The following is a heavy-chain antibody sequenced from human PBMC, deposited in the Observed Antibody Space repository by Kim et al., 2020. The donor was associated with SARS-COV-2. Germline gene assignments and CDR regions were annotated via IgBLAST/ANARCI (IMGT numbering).Heavy chain of an antibody. CDR2: ISWDGSDT. Sequence: GGSLRLSCAASGFTFDDYGMHWVRQAPGKGLEWVSLISWDGSDTYYAGSVKGRFTVSRDNSKNFLYLQMNSLRAEDTAFYYCAKGSLIYCSGGNCYWDYWGQGTPVTVSS. CDR3: AKGSLIYCSGGNCYWDY. J-gene: IGHJ4*02. V-gene: IGHV3-43D*03. CDR1: GFTFDDYG. D-gene: IGHD2-15*01.